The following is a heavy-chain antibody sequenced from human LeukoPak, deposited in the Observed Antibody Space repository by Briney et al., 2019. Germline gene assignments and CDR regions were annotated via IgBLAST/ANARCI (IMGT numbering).Heavy chain of an antibody. V-gene: IGHV1-18*01. CDR2: ISGNNGKT. D-gene: IGHD3-10*01. Sequence: ASVKVSCKASGYTFTSYGINWVRQAPGQGLEWMGWISGNNGKTNYAQKLQGRVTMTTDTSTSTVYMELRSLRSDDTAVYHCARDGYYGSGEEGSWFDPWGQGTLVTVSS. CDR3: ARDGYYGSGEEGSWFDP. J-gene: IGHJ5*02. CDR1: GYTFTSYG.